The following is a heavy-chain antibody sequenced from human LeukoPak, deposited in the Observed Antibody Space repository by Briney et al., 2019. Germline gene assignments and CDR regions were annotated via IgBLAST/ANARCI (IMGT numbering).Heavy chain of an antibody. CDR1: GYSISSGYS. D-gene: IGHD6-6*01. CDR2: IYHSGST. V-gene: IGHV4-38-2*02. J-gene: IGHJ4*02. Sequence: SETLSLTCTVTGYSISSGYSWGWIRQPPGKGLEWIGSIYHSGSTYYNPSLKSRVTISVDTSKNQFSLKLSSVTAADTAVYYCARKIRGYSSSSYYFDYWGQGTLVTVSS. CDR3: ARKIRGYSSSSYYFDY.